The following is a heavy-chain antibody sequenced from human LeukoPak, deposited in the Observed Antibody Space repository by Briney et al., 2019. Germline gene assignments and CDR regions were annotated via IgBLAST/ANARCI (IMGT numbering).Heavy chain of an antibody. J-gene: IGHJ6*02. CDR2: IYHSGST. CDR1: GGSISSSNW. V-gene: IGHV4-4*02. Sequence: SETLSLTCAVSGGSISSSNWWSWVRQPPGKGLEWIGEIYHSGSTNYNLSLKSRVTISVDKSKNQFSLKLSSVTAADTAVYYCARVEWLTNYYYYGMDVWGQGTTVTVSS. CDR3: ARVEWLTNYYYYGMDV. D-gene: IGHD3-3*01.